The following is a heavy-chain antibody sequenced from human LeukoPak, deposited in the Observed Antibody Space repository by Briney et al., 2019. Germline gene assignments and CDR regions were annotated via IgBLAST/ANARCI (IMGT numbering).Heavy chain of an antibody. Sequence: GRSLRLSCAASGFTLSDYYMSWIRQAPGKGLEWVSYIDSSGSTIYYADSVKGRFTISRDNAKNSLYLQMNSLRAEDTAVYYCARGEYTYVCFDYWGQGTLVTVSS. CDR3: ARGEYTYVCFDY. V-gene: IGHV3-11*01. CDR2: IDSSGSTI. CDR1: GFTLSDYY. D-gene: IGHD5-18*01. J-gene: IGHJ4*02.